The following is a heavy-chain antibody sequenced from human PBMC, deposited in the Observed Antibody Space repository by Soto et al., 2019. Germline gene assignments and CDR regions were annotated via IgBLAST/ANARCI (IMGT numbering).Heavy chain of an antibody. V-gene: IGHV4-59*01. CDR2: IYYSGST. CDR1: GGSISGYY. J-gene: IGHJ4*02. D-gene: IGHD3-22*01. Sequence: SETLSLTCTVSGGSISGYYWSWIRQPPGKGLEWIGYIYYSGSTIYNPSLKSRVTISVDTSKNQFSLKLSSVTAADTAVYYCARARYDSSGYYYFDYWGQGNLVTVS. CDR3: ARARYDSSGYYYFDY.